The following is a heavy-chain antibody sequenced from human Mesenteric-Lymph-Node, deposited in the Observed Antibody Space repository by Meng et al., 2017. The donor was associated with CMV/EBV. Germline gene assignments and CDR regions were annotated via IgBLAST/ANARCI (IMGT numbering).Heavy chain of an antibody. D-gene: IGHD6-19*01. CDR2: IYSSRKTYI. CDR1: GFTFSSYW. J-gene: IGHJ6*02. Sequence: GGSLRLSCAASGFTFSSYWMHWVRQAPGKGLVWVSSIYSSRKTYIFYAESVKGRFTIAKDNAKNSVFLQMNSLRVEDTAVYYCARADSSGHSDYYAMDFWGQGTTVTVSS. CDR3: ARADSSGHSDYYAMDF. V-gene: IGHV3-21*06.